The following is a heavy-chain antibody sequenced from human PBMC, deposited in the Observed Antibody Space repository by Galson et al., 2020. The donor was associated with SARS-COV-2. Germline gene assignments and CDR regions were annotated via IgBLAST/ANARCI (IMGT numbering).Heavy chain of an antibody. CDR1: GFTFSSYA. J-gene: IGHJ4*02. V-gene: IGHV3-30-3*01. CDR2: ISYDGSNK. D-gene: IGHD1-26*01. Sequence: TGGSLRLSCAASGFTFSSYAMHWVRKAPGKGLEWVAVISYDGSNKYYADSVKGRFTISRDNSKNTLYLQMNSLRAEDTAVYYCARDAGAYLDYWGQGTLVTVSS. CDR3: ARDAGAYLDY.